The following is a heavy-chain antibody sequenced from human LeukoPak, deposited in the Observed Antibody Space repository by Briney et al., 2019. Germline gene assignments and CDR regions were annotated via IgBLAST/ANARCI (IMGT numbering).Heavy chain of an antibody. CDR3: ARAETFNYYDSSGYPPLGFDY. J-gene: IGHJ4*02. D-gene: IGHD3-22*01. Sequence: GASVKVSCKASGGTFSSYAISWVRQAPGQGLEWMGGIIPIFGTANYAQKFQGRVTITTDESTSTAYMELSSLRSEDTAVYYCARAETFNYYDSSGYPPLGFDYWGQGTLVTVSS. CDR1: GGTFSSYA. CDR2: IIPIFGTA. V-gene: IGHV1-69*05.